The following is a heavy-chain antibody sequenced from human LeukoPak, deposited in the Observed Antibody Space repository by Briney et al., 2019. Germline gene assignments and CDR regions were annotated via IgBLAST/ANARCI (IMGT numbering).Heavy chain of an antibody. CDR3: ARRMGRRFGERYYYYHYMDV. CDR1: GGSISSSSYY. D-gene: IGHD3-10*01. Sequence: SETLSLTCTVSGGSISSSSYYWSWIRQPPGKGLEWIGEINHSGSGNYNSSLKSRVTISVDTSKNQFSLKVSSVTAADTAVYYCARRMGRRFGERYYYYHYMDVWGKGTTVTISS. CDR2: INHSGSG. J-gene: IGHJ6*03. V-gene: IGHV4-39*07.